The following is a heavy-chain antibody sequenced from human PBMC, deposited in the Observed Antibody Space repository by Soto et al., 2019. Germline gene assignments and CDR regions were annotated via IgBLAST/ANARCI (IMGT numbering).Heavy chain of an antibody. CDR1: GASMIGSY. CDR2: MFYSGTT. CDR3: ARPNMGYGKIQE. Sequence: QVQLQESGPGLVKPSETLSLTCTVSGASMIGSYWTWVRQPPGKGLEWIGNMFYSGTTNYNPSLKSRVTMSLDTSMNQFSLRLSSVTAADTAVYYCARPNMGYGKIQEWGQGTLVTVSS. V-gene: IGHV4-59*01. D-gene: IGHD1-1*01. J-gene: IGHJ1*01.